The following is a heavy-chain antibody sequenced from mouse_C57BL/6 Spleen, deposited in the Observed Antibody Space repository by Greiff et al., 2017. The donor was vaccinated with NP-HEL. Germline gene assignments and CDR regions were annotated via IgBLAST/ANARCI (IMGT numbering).Heavy chain of an antibody. CDR3: ARQDDGYPHYYAMDY. J-gene: IGHJ4*01. Sequence: EVKLMESGGGLVQPGGSLKLSCAASGFTFSDYYMYWVRQTPEKRLEWVAYISNGGGSTYYPDTVKGRFTISRDNAKNTLYLQMSRRKSEDTAMYYCARQDDGYPHYYAMDYWGQGTSVTVSS. CDR2: ISNGGGST. V-gene: IGHV5-12*01. D-gene: IGHD2-3*01. CDR1: GFTFSDYY.